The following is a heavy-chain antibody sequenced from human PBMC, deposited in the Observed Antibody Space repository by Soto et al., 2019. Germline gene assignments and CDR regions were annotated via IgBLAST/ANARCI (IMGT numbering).Heavy chain of an antibody. J-gene: IGHJ6*02. CDR3: ARSWSVREGYVMDV. CDR2: IYYSGST. Sequence: QVQLQESGPGLGQPSKTLSLTCTVSGVSISSYYWSWIRQPPGKELQFTGYIYYSGSTNYNPSLKRGFTISDHTSTIPFSLRLSSVTAAATAVYYCARSWSVREGYVMDVWGQGTTVPVSS. CDR1: GVSISSYY. D-gene: IGHD1-26*01. V-gene: IGHV4-59*08.